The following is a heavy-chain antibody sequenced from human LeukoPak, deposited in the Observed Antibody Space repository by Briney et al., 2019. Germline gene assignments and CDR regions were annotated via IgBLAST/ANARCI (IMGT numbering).Heavy chain of an antibody. V-gene: IGHV4-31*03. CDR1: GDSISSGDYY. Sequence: PSETLSLTCTVSGDSISSGDYYWGWIRQHPGKGLEWIGYIYYSGSTYYNSSLKSRVTISVDTSENQFSLKLSSVTAADTAVYYCARGREGDILTGYYDWGQGALVTVSS. J-gene: IGHJ4*02. CDR2: IYYSGST. D-gene: IGHD3-9*01. CDR3: ARGREGDILTGYYD.